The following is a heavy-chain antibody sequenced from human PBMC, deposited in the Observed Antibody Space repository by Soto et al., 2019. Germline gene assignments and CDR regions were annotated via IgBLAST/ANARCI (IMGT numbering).Heavy chain of an antibody. Sequence: PSETLPLTCAVSGGSISSGGYSWSWIRQPPGKGLEWIGYIYHSGSTYYNPSLKSRVTISRDDSKNTLYLQMNNVRADDTGKYYCSPDSGGGEFDCWGQGTLVTVSS. CDR2: IYHSGST. CDR1: GGSISSGGYS. CDR3: SPDSGGGEFDC. J-gene: IGHJ4*02. D-gene: IGHD6-19*01. V-gene: IGHV4-30-2*01.